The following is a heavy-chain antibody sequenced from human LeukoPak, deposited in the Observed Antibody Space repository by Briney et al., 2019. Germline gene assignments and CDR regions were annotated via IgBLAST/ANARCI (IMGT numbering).Heavy chain of an antibody. CDR3: ARVSGYSGYDLNPYFDY. D-gene: IGHD5-12*01. J-gene: IGHJ4*02. CDR1: GGSISSYY. CDR2: IYYSGST. V-gene: IGHV4-59*01. Sequence: SETLSLTCTVSGGSISSYYWSWIRQPPGKGLEWIGYIYYSGSTNYNPSLKSRVTISVDTSKNQFSLKLSSVTAADTAVYYCARVSGYSGYDLNPYFDYWGQGTLVTVSS.